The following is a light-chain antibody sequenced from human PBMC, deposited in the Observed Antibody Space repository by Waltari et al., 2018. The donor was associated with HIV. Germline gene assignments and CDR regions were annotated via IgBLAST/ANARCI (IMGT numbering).Light chain of an antibody. J-gene: IGLJ2*01. CDR1: SSDVGSYNP. Sequence: CTGTSSDVGSYNPVSWYQQHPGKAPKLMIYEVSKRPSGVSNRFSGSKSGNTASLTISGLQAEDEADYYCCSYAGSSTYVVFGGGTKLTVL. V-gene: IGLV2-23*02. CDR3: CSYAGSSTYVV. CDR2: EVS.